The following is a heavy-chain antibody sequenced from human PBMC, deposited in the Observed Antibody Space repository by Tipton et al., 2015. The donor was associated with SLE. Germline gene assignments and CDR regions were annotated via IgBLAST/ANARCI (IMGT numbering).Heavy chain of an antibody. CDR3: ATGAHDGVYFDY. CDR2: IYHSGIT. D-gene: IGHD3-16*01. V-gene: IGHV4-38-2*01. CDR1: GYSISSRYY. J-gene: IGHJ4*02. Sequence: TLSLTCAVSGYSISSRYYWGWIRQPPGKGLEWIGSIYHSGITYYNPSLKTRVTISVDTSKNQFSLKLSSVTAADTAVYYCATGAHDGVYFDYWGQGTLVTVSS.